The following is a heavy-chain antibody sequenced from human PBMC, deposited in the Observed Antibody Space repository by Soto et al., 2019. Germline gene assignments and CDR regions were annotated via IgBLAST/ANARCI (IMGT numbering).Heavy chain of an antibody. CDR3: ARVIMGCSPLLDAFDI. Sequence: PSQTLSLTCAISGDSVSSNSAAWNCIRQSPSRGLEWLGRTYYRSKWYNDYAVSVKSRITINPDTSKNQFSLQLNSVTPEDTAVYYCARVIMGCSPLLDAFDIWGQGTMVTVSS. CDR2: TYYRSKWYN. D-gene: IGHD3-10*01. V-gene: IGHV6-1*01. CDR1: GDSVSSNSAA. J-gene: IGHJ3*02.